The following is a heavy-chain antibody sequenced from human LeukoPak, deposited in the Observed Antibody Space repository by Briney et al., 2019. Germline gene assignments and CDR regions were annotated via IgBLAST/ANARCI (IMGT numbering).Heavy chain of an antibody. CDR3: AKEARGGYCSSTSCYNYY. D-gene: IGHD2-2*02. V-gene: IGHV3-48*01. CDR1: GFTFSSYS. Sequence: GGSLRLSCAASGFTFSSYSMNWVRQAPGKGLEGVSYISSSSSTIYYADSVKGRFTISRDNSKNTPYLQMNSLRAEDTAVYYCAKEARGGYCSSTSCYNYYWGQGTLVTVSS. CDR2: ISSSSSTI. J-gene: IGHJ4*02.